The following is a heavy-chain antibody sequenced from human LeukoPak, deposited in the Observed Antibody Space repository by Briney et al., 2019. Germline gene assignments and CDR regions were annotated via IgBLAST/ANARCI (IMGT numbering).Heavy chain of an antibody. V-gene: IGHV4-4*09. D-gene: IGHD3-9*01. CDR3: ASTYYDILTGYSDAFDI. CDR2: IYTRGST. CDR1: GGSINNNY. Sequence: SETLSLTCTVSGGSINNNYWSWIRQPPGKGLEWVRYIYTRGSTNYNPSLKSRVTISVDMSKNQFSLKLSSVTAADTAVYYCASTYYDILTGYSDAFDIWGQGTVVTVSS. J-gene: IGHJ3*02.